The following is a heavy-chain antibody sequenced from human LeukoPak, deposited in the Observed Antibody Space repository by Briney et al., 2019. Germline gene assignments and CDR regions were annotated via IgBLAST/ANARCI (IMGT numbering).Heavy chain of an antibody. D-gene: IGHD2-2*02. CDR1: GGSFSGYY. CDR3: ARAGDYCSSTSCYKYFDY. J-gene: IGHJ4*02. Sequence: SETLSLTCAVYGGSFSGYYWSWIRQPPGEGLEWIGEINHSGSTNYNPSLKSRVTISVDTSKNQFSLKLSSVTAADTAVYYCARAGDYCSSTSCYKYFDYWGQGTLVTVSS. CDR2: INHSGST. V-gene: IGHV4-34*01.